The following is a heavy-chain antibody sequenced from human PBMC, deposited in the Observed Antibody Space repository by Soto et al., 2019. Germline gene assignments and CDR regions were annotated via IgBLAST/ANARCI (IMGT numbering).Heavy chain of an antibody. CDR3: ARGRRWRHYYYYGMDV. V-gene: IGHV4-34*01. Sequence: SETLSLTCAVYGGSFSGYYWSWIRQPPGKGLEWIGEINHSGSTNYNPSLKSRVTISVDTSKNQFSLKLSSVTGADTAVYYCARGRRWRHYYYYGMDVWGQGTTVTVSS. CDR2: INHSGST. D-gene: IGHD2-21*02. J-gene: IGHJ6*02. CDR1: GGSFSGYY.